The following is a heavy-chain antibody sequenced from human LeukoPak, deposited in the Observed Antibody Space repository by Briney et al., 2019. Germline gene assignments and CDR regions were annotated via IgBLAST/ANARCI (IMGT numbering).Heavy chain of an antibody. CDR3: ARDPSGSYLTGRAFDI. J-gene: IGHJ3*02. Sequence: ASVKVSCKASGYTFTSYGISWVRQAPGQGLEWMGIINPSGGSTSYAQKFRGRVTMTRDTSTSTVYMELSSLRSEDTAVYYCARDPSGSYLTGRAFDIWGQGTMVTVSS. CDR2: INPSGGST. CDR1: GYTFTSYG. V-gene: IGHV1-46*01. D-gene: IGHD1-26*01.